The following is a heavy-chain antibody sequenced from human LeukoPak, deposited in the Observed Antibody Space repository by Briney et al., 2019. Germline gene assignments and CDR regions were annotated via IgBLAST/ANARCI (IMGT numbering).Heavy chain of an antibody. D-gene: IGHD3-22*01. CDR3: ATDFAYYYDSSVFGYYDY. Sequence: ASVKVSCKVSGYTLNELSIQWVRQAPGKGLEWMGGFDPEDGEIIYAQKFQGRVTMAEDTSTDTAYMELSSLRSEDTAVYYCATDFAYYYDSSVFGYYDYWGQGTLVTVSA. J-gene: IGHJ4*02. CDR2: FDPEDGEI. V-gene: IGHV1-24*01. CDR1: GYTLNELS.